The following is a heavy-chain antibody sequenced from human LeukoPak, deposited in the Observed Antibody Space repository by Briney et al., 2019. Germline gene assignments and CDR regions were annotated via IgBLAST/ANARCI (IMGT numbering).Heavy chain of an antibody. D-gene: IGHD6-13*01. Sequence: GRSLRLSCAASGFTFSSYGMHWVRQAPGKGLEWVALISYDGSDKNYADSVKGRFTVSRDNSRNTLYLQMNSLRAEDTAVYYCARDFSSEEGDYWGQGNLVTVSS. J-gene: IGHJ4*02. CDR2: ISYDGSDK. CDR1: GFTFSSYG. V-gene: IGHV3-30*19. CDR3: ARDFSSEEGDY.